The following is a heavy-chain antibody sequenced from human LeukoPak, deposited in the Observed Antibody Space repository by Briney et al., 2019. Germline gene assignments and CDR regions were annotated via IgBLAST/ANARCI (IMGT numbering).Heavy chain of an antibody. CDR1: GYTFTGNY. J-gene: IGHJ4*02. D-gene: IGHD1-26*01. Sequence: ASVKVSCKASGYTFTGNYIHWVRRAPGQGLEWMGLINPSSGGTNYAQEFQGRVTMTRDTSISTAYMELSRLRSDDTAVYYCARDLSGSYDYWGQGTLVTVSS. V-gene: IGHV1-2*02. CDR3: ARDLSGSYDY. CDR2: INPSSGGT.